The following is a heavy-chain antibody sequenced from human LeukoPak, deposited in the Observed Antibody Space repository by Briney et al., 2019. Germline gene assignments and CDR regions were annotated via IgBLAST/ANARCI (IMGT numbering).Heavy chain of an antibody. CDR2: IYYSGST. J-gene: IGHJ4*02. V-gene: IGHV4-59*12. Sequence: SETLSLTCTVSGDSISSYYWSWIRQPPGKGLEWIGYIYYSGSTNYNPSLKSRVTISVDTSKNQFSLKLSSVTAADTAVYYCARTPSGSPDYWGQGTLVTVSS. CDR1: GDSISSYY. D-gene: IGHD2-15*01. CDR3: ARTPSGSPDY.